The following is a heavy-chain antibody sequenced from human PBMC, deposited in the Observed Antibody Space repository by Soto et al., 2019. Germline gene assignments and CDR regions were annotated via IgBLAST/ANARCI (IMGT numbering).Heavy chain of an antibody. J-gene: IGHJ3*02. V-gene: IGHV1-18*01. D-gene: IGHD2-21*02. Sequence: QVQLVQSGAEVKKPGASVKVSCKASGYTFTSYGISWVRQAPGQGLEWMGWISAYNRNTNYAQKLQGRVTMTTDTSTSTAYMDLRSLRSDDTAVYYCVRDPLIVVVTAIHGACDIWGQGTMVTVSS. CDR1: GYTFTSYG. CDR2: ISAYNRNT. CDR3: VRDPLIVVVTAIHGACDI.